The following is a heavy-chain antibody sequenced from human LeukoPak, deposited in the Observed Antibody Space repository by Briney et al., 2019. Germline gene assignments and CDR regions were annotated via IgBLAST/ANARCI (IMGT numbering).Heavy chain of an antibody. CDR1: GFTVSSNY. CDR2: IYSGGST. V-gene: IGHV3-53*01. D-gene: IGHD2-15*01. J-gene: IGHJ3*02. CDR3: AREPPRMYAFDI. Sequence: GGSLRLSCAASGFTVSSNYMSWVRQAPGKGLEWVSVIYSGGSTYYADSVKGRFTISRDNSKNTLYLQMNSLRAEDTAVYYCAREPPRMYAFDIWGQGTMVTVSS.